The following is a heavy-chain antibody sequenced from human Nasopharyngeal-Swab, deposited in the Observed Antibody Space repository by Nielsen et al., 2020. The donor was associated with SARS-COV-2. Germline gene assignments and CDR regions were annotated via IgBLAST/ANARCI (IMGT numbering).Heavy chain of an antibody. V-gene: IGHV3-23*01. D-gene: IGHD6-19*01. CDR3: ARDGPVSYSSGWYFTPDLNGSFDY. CDR2: ISGDSDST. Sequence: LTCAASGFTFSNFAMSWVRQAPGKGLEWVSVISGDSDSTYYTDSVRGRFTISRDNSKNTLNLQMNSLRAEDTAVYYCARDGPVSYSSGWYFTPDLNGSFDYWGQGTLVTVSS. J-gene: IGHJ4*02. CDR1: GFTFSNFA.